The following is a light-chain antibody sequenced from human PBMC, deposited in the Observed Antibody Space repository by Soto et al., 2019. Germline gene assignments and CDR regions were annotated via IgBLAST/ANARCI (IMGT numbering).Light chain of an antibody. J-gene: IGKJ5*01. CDR1: QSFLQSNGYNY. CDR3: LQDLQTAIT. Sequence: IVLTLSPLYLPIPPCKPTSSSSRSSQSFLQSNGYNYLDWYLQKPGQSPHLLIYLGSNRASGVPDRFSGSGSGTDFTLHISRVEAEDVGVYYCLQDLQTAITFGGGARLEIK. V-gene: IGKV2-28*01. CDR2: LGS.